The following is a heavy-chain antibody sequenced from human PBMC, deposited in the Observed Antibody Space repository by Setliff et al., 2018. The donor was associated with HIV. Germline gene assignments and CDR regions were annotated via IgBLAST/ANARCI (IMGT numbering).Heavy chain of an antibody. CDR1: GGTFNTYT. CDR2: IIPFTGTT. CDR3: ARAPRLTMIRGVFDY. V-gene: IGHV1-69*16. J-gene: IGHJ4*02. D-gene: IGHD3-10*01. Sequence: SVKVSCKASGGTFNTYTITWVRQAPGQGLEWMGGIIPFTGTTNYAQKFQGRVTITTDESRSIVYMEVRSLRSEDTAVYYCARAPRLTMIRGVFDYWGQGTLVTVSS.